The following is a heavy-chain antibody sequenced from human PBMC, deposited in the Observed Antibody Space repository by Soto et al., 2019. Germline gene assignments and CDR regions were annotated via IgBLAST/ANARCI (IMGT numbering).Heavy chain of an antibody. J-gene: IGHJ6*01. Sequence: GASVKVSCKASGGTFSSYAISWVRQAPGQGLEWMGGIIPIFGTANYAQKFQGRVTITADESTSTAYMELSSLRSEDTAVYYCARDKYVAIYYYGMDVWGQGHPGHRLL. V-gene: IGHV1-69*13. CDR1: GGTFSSYA. CDR3: ARDKYVAIYYYGMDV. D-gene: IGHD3-10*02. CDR2: IIPIFGTA.